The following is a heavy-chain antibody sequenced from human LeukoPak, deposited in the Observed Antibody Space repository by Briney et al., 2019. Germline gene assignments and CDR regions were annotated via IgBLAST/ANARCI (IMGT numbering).Heavy chain of an antibody. V-gene: IGHV3-43*02. CDR1: GFKFADYA. D-gene: IGHD7-27*01. CDR3: AKDMVWGWFFDL. J-gene: IGHJ2*01. Sequence: GGSLRLSCAASGFKFADYAMHWVRQIPGGGLEWVSLTSGDGGTTYFADSVKGRFTISRDNSKNSLYLQMNSLRTEDTAFYYCAKDMVWGWFFDLWGRGTLVTVSS. CDR2: TSGDGGTT.